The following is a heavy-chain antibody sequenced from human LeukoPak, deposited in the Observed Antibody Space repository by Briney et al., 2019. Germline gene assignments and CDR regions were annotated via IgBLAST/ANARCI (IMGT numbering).Heavy chain of an antibody. J-gene: IGHJ4*02. Sequence: ASVKVSCKASGGTFSSYAISWVRQAPGQGLEWMGRIIPILGIANYAQKFQGRVTITADKSTSTAYVELSSLRSEDTAVYYCASSGSGSYYWFDYWGQGTLVTVSS. V-gene: IGHV1-69*04. CDR1: GGTFSSYA. CDR2: IIPILGIA. D-gene: IGHD3-10*01. CDR3: ASSGSGSYYWFDY.